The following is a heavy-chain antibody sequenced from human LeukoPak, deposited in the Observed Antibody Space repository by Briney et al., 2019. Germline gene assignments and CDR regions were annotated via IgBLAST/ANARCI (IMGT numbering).Heavy chain of an antibody. J-gene: IGHJ4*02. CDR3: ARVPEFGGVIVSFDY. CDR1: GYTFTSYG. D-gene: IGHD3-16*02. Sequence: ASVKVSCKASGYTFTSYGISWVRQAPGQGLEWMGWISAYNGNTNYAQKLQGRVTMTTDTSTSTAYMELRSLRSDDTAVYYCARVPEFGGVIVSFDYWGQGTLVTVSS. V-gene: IGHV1-18*01. CDR2: ISAYNGNT.